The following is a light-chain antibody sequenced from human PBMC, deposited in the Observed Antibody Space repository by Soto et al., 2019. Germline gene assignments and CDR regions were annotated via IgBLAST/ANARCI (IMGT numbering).Light chain of an antibody. CDR2: DAS. CDR1: QSVTNF. J-gene: IGKJ4*01. CDR3: QQHNNWPRLT. V-gene: IGKV3-11*01. Sequence: EIVLTQSPATLSLSPGETATLSCRASQSVTNFLAWYQQKPGQAPRLLIHDASNSATGGPARFSGSGSGTDFTLTIISLEPEDFAVYYCQQHNNWPRLTFGGGTKVEIK.